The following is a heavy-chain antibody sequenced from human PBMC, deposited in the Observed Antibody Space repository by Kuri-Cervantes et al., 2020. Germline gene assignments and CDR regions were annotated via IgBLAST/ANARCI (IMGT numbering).Heavy chain of an antibody. Sequence: GGSLRLSCVASGVAFSNSGMHWVRQAPGKGLEWVAFMSGDGKNKYHAGSVKGRFTISRDNSKNTLYLQMNSLRAEDTAVYYCASNRMTTNYYYGMDVWGQGTTVTVSS. CDR3: ASNRMTTNYYYGMDV. D-gene: IGHD4-17*01. CDR2: MSGDGKNK. J-gene: IGHJ6*02. V-gene: IGHV3-30*14. CDR1: GVAFSNSG.